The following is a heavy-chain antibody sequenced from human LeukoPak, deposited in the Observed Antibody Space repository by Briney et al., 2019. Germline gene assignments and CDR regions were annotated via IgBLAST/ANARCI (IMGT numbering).Heavy chain of an antibody. Sequence: ASVKVSCKASGYTFTGYYMHWVRQAPGQGLEWMGWINPNSGGTNYAQKFQGRVTMTRDTSISTAYMELSRLRSDDTAVYYCASLGSYGDYGACFDYWGQGTLVTVSS. D-gene: IGHD4-17*01. V-gene: IGHV1-2*02. CDR3: ASLGSYGDYGACFDY. J-gene: IGHJ4*02. CDR2: INPNSGGT. CDR1: GYTFTGYY.